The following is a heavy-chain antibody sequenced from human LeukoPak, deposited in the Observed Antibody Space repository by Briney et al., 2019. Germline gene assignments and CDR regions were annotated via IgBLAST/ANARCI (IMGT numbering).Heavy chain of an antibody. Sequence: VGSLRLSCAASGFTFSSYSMNWVRQAPGKGLEWVSYISSSSSTIYYADSVKGRITFSRDNAKNSLYLQMNSLRAEDTAVYYCARDSSGYDFWSGYYTWPKGDAFDIWGQGTMVTVSS. V-gene: IGHV3-48*01. CDR1: GFTFSSYS. J-gene: IGHJ3*02. D-gene: IGHD3-3*01. CDR2: ISSSSSTI. CDR3: ARDSSGYDFWSGYYTWPKGDAFDI.